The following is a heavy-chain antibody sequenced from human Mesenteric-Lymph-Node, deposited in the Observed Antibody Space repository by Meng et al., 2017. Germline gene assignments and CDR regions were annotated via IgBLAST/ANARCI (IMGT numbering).Heavy chain of an antibody. CDR2: IYYSGST. J-gene: IGHJ4*02. Sequence: QGQLQESGPGRVKPSQTLSLTCTVSGGSISSGGYYWSWIRQHPGKGLEWIGYIYYSGSTYYNPSLKSLVTISVDTSKNQFSLKLSSVTAADTAVYYCARVRDGYFFDYWGQGTLVTVSS. V-gene: IGHV4-31*01. D-gene: IGHD5-24*01. CDR1: GGSISSGGYY. CDR3: ARVRDGYFFDY.